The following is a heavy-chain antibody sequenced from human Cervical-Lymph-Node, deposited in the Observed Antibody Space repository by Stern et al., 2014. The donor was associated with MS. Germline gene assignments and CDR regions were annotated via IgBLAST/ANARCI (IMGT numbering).Heavy chain of an antibody. J-gene: IGHJ4*02. CDR2: IYPYDSDT. CDR1: GYTFTIYY. V-gene: IGHV5-51*01. Sequence: EVQLVESGAEVKKPGESLKISCKLSGYTFTIYYIACVPQMPGKGLDCRGVIYPYDSDTTYSPSFQGQVTISADKSITTAYLQWNSLRASDTAMYYCARHVQGFDYWGQGTLVTVSS. CDR3: ARHVQGFDY.